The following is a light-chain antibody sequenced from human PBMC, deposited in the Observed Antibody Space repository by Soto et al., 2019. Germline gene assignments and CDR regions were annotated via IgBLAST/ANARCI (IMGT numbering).Light chain of an antibody. CDR3: SSLTSNRIYV. V-gene: IGLV2-14*03. CDR2: GVT. Sequence: LTQPTSVSGSPGQSITISCTGNHNDIGTYDYVSWYQQHPGRAPRLLIHGVTTRPSGISGRFSASKSGITASLTISGLQPEDEADYYCSSLTSNRIYVFGPGTKVTVL. CDR1: HNDIGTYDY. J-gene: IGLJ1*01.